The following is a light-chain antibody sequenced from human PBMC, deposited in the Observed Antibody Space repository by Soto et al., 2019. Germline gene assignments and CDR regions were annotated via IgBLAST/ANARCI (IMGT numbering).Light chain of an antibody. CDR2: RND. Sequence: QLVLTQPPSASGTPGQRVTISCSGASSNIGKNFVYWYQQLPRTTPKLLISRNDQRPSGVPERFSGSKSGTSASLAISGLRSEDEADYYCSSYAGSSNVFGTGTKLTVL. CDR1: SSNIGKNF. V-gene: IGLV1-47*01. CDR3: SSYAGSSNV. J-gene: IGLJ1*01.